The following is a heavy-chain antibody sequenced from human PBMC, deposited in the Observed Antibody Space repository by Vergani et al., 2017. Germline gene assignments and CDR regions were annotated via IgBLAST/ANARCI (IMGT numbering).Heavy chain of an antibody. CDR2: ISYDGSNK. Sequence: QVQLVESGGGVVQPGRSLRLSCAASGFTFSSYAMHWVRQAPGKGLEWVAVISYDGSNKYYADSVKGRFTISRDNSKNTLYLQMNSLRAEDTAVYYCARGPDMVATKRVWWFDRGGQGTLVTVSS. CDR3: ARGPDMVATKRVWWFDR. J-gene: IGHJ5*02. D-gene: IGHD5-12*01. V-gene: IGHV3-30-3*01. CDR1: GFTFSSYA.